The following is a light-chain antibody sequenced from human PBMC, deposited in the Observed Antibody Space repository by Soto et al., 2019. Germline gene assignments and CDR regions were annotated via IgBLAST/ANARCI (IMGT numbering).Light chain of an antibody. CDR2: ATS. V-gene: IGKV1-6*01. CDR3: LQDYSYPRR. Sequence: AIQMTQSPSSLSASVGDRVTITCRASQDIRTELGWYQQKPGNAPKLLIYATSILQSGVPSRFSGIGSGTEFTLTISSLQPEDFATYYCLQDYSYPRRFGQGTKVEIK. J-gene: IGKJ1*01. CDR1: QDIRTE.